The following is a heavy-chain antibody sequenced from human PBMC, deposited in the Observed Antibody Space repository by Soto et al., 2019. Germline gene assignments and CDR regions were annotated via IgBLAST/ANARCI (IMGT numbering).Heavy chain of an antibody. CDR2: ISGSGGST. Sequence: GGSLRLSCAASGFTFSSYAMSWVRQAPGKGLEWVSAISGSGGSTYYADSVKGRFTISRDNSKNTLYPQMNSLRAEDTAVYYCAKPQEAYYYYGMDVWGQGTTVTVSS. V-gene: IGHV3-23*01. J-gene: IGHJ6*02. CDR1: GFTFSSYA. CDR3: AKPQEAYYYYGMDV.